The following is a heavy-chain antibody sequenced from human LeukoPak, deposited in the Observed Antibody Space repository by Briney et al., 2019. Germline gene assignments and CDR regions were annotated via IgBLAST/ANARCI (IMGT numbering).Heavy chain of an antibody. V-gene: IGHV4-59*01. D-gene: IGHD3-10*01. Sequence: PSETLSLTCTVSGGSISSYYWSWIRQPPGKGLEWIGYIYYRGSANYNPSLKSRVTISVDTSKNQVSLKVTSVTAADTAVYYCARAGVYYASGNYLGYWGQGSLVTVSS. J-gene: IGHJ4*02. CDR1: GGSISSYY. CDR3: ARAGVYYASGNYLGY. CDR2: IYYRGSA.